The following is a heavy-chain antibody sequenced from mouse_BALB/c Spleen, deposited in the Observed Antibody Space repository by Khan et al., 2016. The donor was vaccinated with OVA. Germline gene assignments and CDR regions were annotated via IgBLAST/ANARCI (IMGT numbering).Heavy chain of an antibody. Sequence: EVQLQESGAELVRPGASVKISCKAFGYTFTNHHINWVKQRPGQGRDWIGYINPYNDYTSYNQKFKGTATLTVDKSSSTAYMELSSLTAEDAAVYYCARSRYDYDGAWFAYWGQWTLVTVSA. CDR2: INPYNDYT. D-gene: IGHD2-4*01. CDR3: ARSRYDYDGAWFAY. J-gene: IGHJ3*01. V-gene: IGHV1S45*01. CDR1: GYTFTNHH.